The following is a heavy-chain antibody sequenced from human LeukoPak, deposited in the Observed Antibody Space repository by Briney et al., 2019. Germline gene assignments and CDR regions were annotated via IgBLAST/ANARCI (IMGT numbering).Heavy chain of an antibody. CDR1: GFTFSSYW. CDR2: IKQDGSEK. J-gene: IGHJ4*02. CDR3: ARPPRSCSGTSCRPFGSGFDY. V-gene: IGHV3-7*01. Sequence: PGGSLRLSCAASGFTFSSYWMSWVRQAPGKGLEWVANIKQDGSEKYYVDSVKGRFTISRDNAKNSLYLQMNSLSAEDTAVYYCARPPRSCSGTSCRPFGSGFDYWGQGTLVTVSS. D-gene: IGHD2-2*01.